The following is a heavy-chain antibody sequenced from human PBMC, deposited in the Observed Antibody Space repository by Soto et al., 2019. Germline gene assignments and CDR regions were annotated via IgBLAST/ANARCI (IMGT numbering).Heavy chain of an antibody. CDR2: ISSNGGST. CDR1: GFTFSSYA. V-gene: IGHV3-64*01. CDR3: ARENWSNAFDI. Sequence: GGSLRLSCAASGFTFSSYAMHWVRQAPGKGLEYVSAISSNGGSTYYANSVKGRFTISRDNSKNTLYLQMGSLRAEDMAVYYCARENWSNAFDIRGQGTMVTVSS. D-gene: IGHD1-1*01. J-gene: IGHJ3*02.